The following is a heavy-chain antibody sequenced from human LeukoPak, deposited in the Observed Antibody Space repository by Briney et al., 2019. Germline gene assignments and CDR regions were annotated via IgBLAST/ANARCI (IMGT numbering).Heavy chain of an antibody. V-gene: IGHV4-4*07. CDR2: IHTSGST. D-gene: IGHD4-17*01. CDR1: GDSISSHY. J-gene: IGHJ4*02. CDR3: ARDRKLGDYGFDY. Sequence: SETLSLTCTVSGDSISSHYWSWIRQPAGKGLEWIGHIHTSGSTNYNPSLKSRVTMSVDTSRDQFSLRLSSVTAADTAVYYCARDRKLGDYGFDYWGQGTLVTVS.